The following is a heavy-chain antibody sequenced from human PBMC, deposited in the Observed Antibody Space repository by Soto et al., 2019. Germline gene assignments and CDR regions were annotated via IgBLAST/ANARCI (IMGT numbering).Heavy chain of an antibody. V-gene: IGHV3-23*01. J-gene: IGHJ6*02. Sequence: PGGSLRLSCAASGFSFSDYAMSWVRQAPGKGLEWVSVISESGGSTHYADSVRGRFTVSRDNSKNSLSLRMNSLRGEDTAVYYCARAEISSSWRYYYYYYGMDVWGQGTTVTVSS. CDR1: GFSFSDYA. CDR2: ISESGGST. CDR3: ARAEISSSWRYYYYYYGMDV. D-gene: IGHD6-13*01.